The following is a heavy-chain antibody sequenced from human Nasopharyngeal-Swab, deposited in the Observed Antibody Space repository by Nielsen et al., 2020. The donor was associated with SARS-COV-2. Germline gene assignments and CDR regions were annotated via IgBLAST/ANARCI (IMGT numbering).Heavy chain of an antibody. V-gene: IGHV3-74*01. J-gene: IGHJ4*02. CDR1: GFTLSNFV. D-gene: IGHD2-21*02. CDR3: ARDHGDCGGDCYS. CDR2: IPTDDNPT. Sequence: GESLKISCVASGFTLSNFVMHWVRQVPGEGLVWVSRIPTDDNPTTYADSVKGRFTISRDDARNTLYLQMNSLRDEDTAVYYCARDHGDCGGDCYSWGQGTLVTVSS.